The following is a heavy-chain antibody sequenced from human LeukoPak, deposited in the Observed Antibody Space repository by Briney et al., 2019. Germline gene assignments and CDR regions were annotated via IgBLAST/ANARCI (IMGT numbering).Heavy chain of an antibody. CDR3: ASSYSSSDQKIDY. J-gene: IGHJ4*02. V-gene: IGHV4-39*01. CDR2: NT. Sequence: SETLSLTCTVSGASISSNTYYWGWIRQPPGKGLEWIGSNTYYNPSLKSRVTISVDTSKNQFSLKVRSLTAADTAVYYCASSYSSSDQKIDYWGQGTLVTVSS. D-gene: IGHD3-22*01. CDR1: GASISSNTYY.